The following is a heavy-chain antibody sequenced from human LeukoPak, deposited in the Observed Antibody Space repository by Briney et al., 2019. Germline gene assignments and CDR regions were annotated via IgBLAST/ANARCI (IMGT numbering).Heavy chain of an antibody. CDR1: GFTFSSYS. V-gene: IGHV3-21*01. D-gene: IGHD6-19*01. Sequence: GGSLRLSCAASGFTFSSYSMNWVRQAPGKGLEWVSSISSSSSYIYYADSVKGRFTISRDNAKNSLYLQMNSLRAEDTAVYYCARDSQWLRYYGMDVWGQGTTVTVSS. J-gene: IGHJ6*02. CDR3: ARDSQWLRYYGMDV. CDR2: ISSSSSYI.